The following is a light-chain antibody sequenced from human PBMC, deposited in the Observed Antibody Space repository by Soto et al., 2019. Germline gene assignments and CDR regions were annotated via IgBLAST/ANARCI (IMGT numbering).Light chain of an antibody. Sequence: ALTQPASVSGSPGQSISISCTGTSSDVGAYNFVSWYQQHPDKAPKLVIFDVNNRPSGVSNRFSGSKSGNTASLTISGLRAEDEADYYCTSYTSISTYVFGTGTKLTVL. CDR2: DVN. CDR3: TSYTSISTYV. J-gene: IGLJ1*01. CDR1: SSDVGAYNF. V-gene: IGLV2-14*01.